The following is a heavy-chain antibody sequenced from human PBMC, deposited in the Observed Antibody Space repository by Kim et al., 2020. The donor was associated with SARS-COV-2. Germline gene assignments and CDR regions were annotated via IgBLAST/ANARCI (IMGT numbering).Heavy chain of an antibody. V-gene: IGHV3-74*01. Sequence: GGSLRLSCAASGFTFSGYWMHWVRQAPGKGLVWVSRINSDGSSTSYADSVKGRFTISRDNAKNTLYLQMNSLRAEDTAVYYCARDRNLRLDYFYYGMDVWGQGTTVTVFS. D-gene: IGHD3-16*01. CDR3: ARDRNLRLDYFYYGMDV. J-gene: IGHJ6*02. CDR1: GFTFSGYW. CDR2: INSDGSST.